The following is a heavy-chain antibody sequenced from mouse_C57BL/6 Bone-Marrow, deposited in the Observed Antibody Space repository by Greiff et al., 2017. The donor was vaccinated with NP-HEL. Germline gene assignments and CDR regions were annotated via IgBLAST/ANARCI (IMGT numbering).Heavy chain of an antibody. Sequence: QVQLQQSGPGLVAPSQSLSITCTVSGFSLTSYGVDWVRQSPGKGLEWLGVIWGVGSTNYNSALKSRLSISKDNSKSHVFLKMNSLQTDDTAMYYCASRGQYAPFAYWGQGTLVTVSA. J-gene: IGHJ3*01. CDR3: ASRGQYAPFAY. V-gene: IGHV2-6*01. CDR1: GFSLTSYG. CDR2: IWGVGST. D-gene: IGHD3-3*01.